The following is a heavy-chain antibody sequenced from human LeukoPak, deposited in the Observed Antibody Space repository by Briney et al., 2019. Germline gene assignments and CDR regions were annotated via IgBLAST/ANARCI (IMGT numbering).Heavy chain of an antibody. CDR2: ISSSSSTI. V-gene: IGHV3-48*01. Sequence: GGSLRLSCTASGFTFSSYSMNWVRQAPGKGLDWISYISSSSSTIYYGDSVKGRFTISRDNSKNSLYLQMNSLRVEDTAVYYCARGGYYDYVWGSYPTEFYYFDYWGQGTLVTVSS. J-gene: IGHJ4*02. CDR3: ARGGYYDYVWGSYPTEFYYFDY. CDR1: GFTFSSYS. D-gene: IGHD3-16*02.